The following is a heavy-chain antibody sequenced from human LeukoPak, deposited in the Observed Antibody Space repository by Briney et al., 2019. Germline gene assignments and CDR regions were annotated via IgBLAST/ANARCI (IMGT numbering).Heavy chain of an antibody. CDR3: TMVRGAYDAFDI. J-gene: IGHJ3*02. CDR2: IIPIFGTA. V-gene: IGHV1-69*05. CDR1: GGTFSSYA. Sequence: SVKVSCKASGGTFSSYAISWVRQAPGQGLEWMGRIIPIFGTANYAQKFQGRVTITTDESTSTAYMELSSLRSEDTAVYYRTMVRGAYDAFDIWGQGTMVTVSS. D-gene: IGHD3-10*01.